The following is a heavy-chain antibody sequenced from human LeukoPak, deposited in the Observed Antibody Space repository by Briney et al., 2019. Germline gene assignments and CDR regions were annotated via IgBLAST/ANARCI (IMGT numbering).Heavy chain of an antibody. Sequence: GGSRRLSCAASEFTFDDYAMHWVRQAPGKGLEWVSGISWNSGSIGYADSVKGRFTISRDNAKNSLYLQMNSLRAEDTALYYCAKSGANCSSTSCYTGWFDPRGQGTLVTVSS. V-gene: IGHV3-9*01. CDR1: EFTFDDYA. D-gene: IGHD2-2*02. J-gene: IGHJ5*02. CDR3: AKSGANCSSTSCYTGWFDP. CDR2: ISWNSGSI.